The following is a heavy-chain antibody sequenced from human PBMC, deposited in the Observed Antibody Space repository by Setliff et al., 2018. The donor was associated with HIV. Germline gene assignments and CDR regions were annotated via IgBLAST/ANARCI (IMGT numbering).Heavy chain of an antibody. Sequence: LSLTCTVSGGSISSGSYYWTWIRQPPGKGLEWIGHIYYTGSTNYNPSLKSRVTISLDTSKNQFSLNLTSVTAADTAVYYCARTLRAAAMGYFDYWGQGTLVTVSS. CDR2: IYYTGST. J-gene: IGHJ4*02. V-gene: IGHV4-61*01. CDR3: ARTLRAAAMGYFDY. D-gene: IGHD5-18*01. CDR1: GGSISSGSYY.